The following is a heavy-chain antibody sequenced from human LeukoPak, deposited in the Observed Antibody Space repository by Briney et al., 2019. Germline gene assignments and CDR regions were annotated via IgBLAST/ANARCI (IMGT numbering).Heavy chain of an antibody. Sequence: GGSLRLSCAASGFTFSSYGMHWVRQAPGKGLEWVAVISYDGSNKYYADSVKGRFTISRDNSKNTPYLQMNSLRAEDTAVYYCANGYCTNGVCYPYYYYYMDVWGKGTTVTVSS. J-gene: IGHJ6*03. D-gene: IGHD2-8*01. CDR3: ANGYCTNGVCYPYYYYYMDV. V-gene: IGHV3-30*18. CDR1: GFTFSSYG. CDR2: ISYDGSNK.